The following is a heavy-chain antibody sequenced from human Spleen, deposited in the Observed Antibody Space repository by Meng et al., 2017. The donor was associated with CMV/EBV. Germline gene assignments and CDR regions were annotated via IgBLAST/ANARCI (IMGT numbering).Heavy chain of an antibody. CDR2: ISGSGGYI. Sequence: ETLSLTCVVSGFTFSRYRMNWVRQAPGRGLEWVSSISGSGGYISYADSVKGRFTISRDNADNSLYLQMNNLRDEDTAMYFCARDRVPEPPLEWPQLWGENFWGRGTRVTVSS. CDR1: GFTFSRYR. D-gene: IGHD3-3*01. J-gene: IGHJ4*02. V-gene: IGHV3-21*01. CDR3: ARDRVPEPPLEWPQLWGENF.